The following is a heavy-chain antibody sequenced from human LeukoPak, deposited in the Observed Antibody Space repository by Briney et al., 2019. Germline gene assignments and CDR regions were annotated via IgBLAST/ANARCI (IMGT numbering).Heavy chain of an antibody. CDR3: AREREQWLVLGQFDY. CDR1: GFTFSDYY. Sequence: GGSLRLSCAASGFTFSDYYMSWIRQAPGKGLEWVSYISSSGSTIYYADSVKGRFTTSRDNAKNSLYLQMNSLRAEDTAVYYCAREREQWLVLGQFDYWGQGTLVTVSS. V-gene: IGHV3-11*04. CDR2: ISSSGSTI. D-gene: IGHD6-19*01. J-gene: IGHJ4*02.